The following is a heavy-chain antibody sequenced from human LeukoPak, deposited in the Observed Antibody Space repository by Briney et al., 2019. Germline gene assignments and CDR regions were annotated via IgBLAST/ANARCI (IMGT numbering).Heavy chain of an antibody. CDR1: GFTVRTNY. D-gene: IGHD6-6*01. J-gene: IGHJ4*02. CDR3: ATGGTTMGTARYYFDY. Sequence: PGGSLRLSCAASGFTVRTNYMNWVRQAPGKGLEWVSVIFGGGSIYYADSVKGRFTISRDNSKNTVYLQMNSLRAEDTAVYYCATGGTTMGTARYYFDYWGQGTLVTVSS. CDR2: IFGGGSI. V-gene: IGHV3-66*01.